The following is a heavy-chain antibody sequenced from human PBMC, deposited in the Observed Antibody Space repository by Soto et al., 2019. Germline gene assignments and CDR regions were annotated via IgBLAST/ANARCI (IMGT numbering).Heavy chain of an antibody. Sequence: SVKVSCKASGYTFTSYAMHWVRQAPGQRLEWMGWIIPIFGTANYAQKFQGRVTIIADESTSTAYMELSSLRSEDTAVYYCATDSSKWPLDYWGQGTLVTVSS. V-gene: IGHV1-69*13. CDR1: GYTFTSYA. CDR2: IIPIFGTA. J-gene: IGHJ4*02. D-gene: IGHD6-13*01. CDR3: ATDSSKWPLDY.